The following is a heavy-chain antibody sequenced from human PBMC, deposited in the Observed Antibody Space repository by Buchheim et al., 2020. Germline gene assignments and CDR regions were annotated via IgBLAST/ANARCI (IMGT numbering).Heavy chain of an antibody. J-gene: IGHJ4*02. D-gene: IGHD3-22*01. Sequence: QVQLVESGGGVVQPGRSLRLSCAASGFTFSSYAMHWVRQAPGKGLEWVAVISYDGSNKYYADSVKGRFTISRDNSRKTLYLQMNSLRAEDTAVYYCARDSGYYDSSGYDEWGQGTL. V-gene: IGHV3-30*04. CDR1: GFTFSSYA. CDR2: ISYDGSNK. CDR3: ARDSGYYDSSGYDE.